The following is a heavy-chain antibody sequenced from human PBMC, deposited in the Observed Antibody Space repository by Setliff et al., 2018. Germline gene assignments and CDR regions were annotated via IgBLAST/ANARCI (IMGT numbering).Heavy chain of an antibody. Sequence: GGSLRLSCAASGFTFSDAWMSWVRQAPGKGLEWVANIKQDGSEKYYVDSVKGRFTISRDNAKNSLYLQMNSPRAEDTAVYYCARDGGEYWGQGTLVTVSS. CDR2: IKQDGSEK. CDR1: GFTFSDAW. CDR3: ARDGGEY. J-gene: IGHJ4*02. D-gene: IGHD3-16*01. V-gene: IGHV3-7*01.